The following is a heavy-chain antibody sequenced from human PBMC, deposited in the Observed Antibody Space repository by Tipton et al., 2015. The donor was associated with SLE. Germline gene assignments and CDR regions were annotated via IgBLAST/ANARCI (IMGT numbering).Heavy chain of an antibody. Sequence: TLSLTCTVSGGSISPYYWSWIRQPPGKGLEWIGYISNSGSTHYNPSLKSRITISIDTSKNQFSLEVNSVTAADTAVYYCTRVYQCFDYWGQGALVTVSS. CDR2: ISNSGST. D-gene: IGHD2-2*01. J-gene: IGHJ4*02. V-gene: IGHV4-59*01. CDR3: TRVYQCFDY. CDR1: GGSISPYY.